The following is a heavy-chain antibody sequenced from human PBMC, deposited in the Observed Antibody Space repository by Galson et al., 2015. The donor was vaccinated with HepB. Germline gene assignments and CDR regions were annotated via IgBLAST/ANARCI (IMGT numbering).Heavy chain of an antibody. CDR3: ASQQWLALYYFDY. CDR1: GFTFSDYY. D-gene: IGHD6-19*01. V-gene: IGHV3-11*01. Sequence: SLRLSCAASGFTFSDYYMSWIRQAPGKGLEWVSYISSSGSTIYYADSVKGRFTISRDNAKNSLYLQMNSLRAEDTAVYYCASQQWLALYYFDYWGQGTLVTVSS. J-gene: IGHJ4*02. CDR2: ISSSGSTI.